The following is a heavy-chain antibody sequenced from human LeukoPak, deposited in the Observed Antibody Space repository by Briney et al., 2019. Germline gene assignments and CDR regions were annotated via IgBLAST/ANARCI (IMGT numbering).Heavy chain of an antibody. CDR1: GVSLSTYY. CDR3: ARERGDLRGDAFDI. Sequence: PSETLSLTCTVSGVSLSTYYWTWIRQPAGRGLEWIGRIYSSGNTNYNPSLESRVTMSIDTSKDQFSLKLTSVTAADTAVYYCARERGDLRGDAFDIWGQGTVVTVSS. D-gene: IGHD3-10*01. J-gene: IGHJ3*02. CDR2: IYSSGNT. V-gene: IGHV4-4*07.